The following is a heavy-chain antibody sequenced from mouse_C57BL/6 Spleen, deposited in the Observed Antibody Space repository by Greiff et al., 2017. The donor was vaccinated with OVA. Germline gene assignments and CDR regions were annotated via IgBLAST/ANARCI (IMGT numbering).Heavy chain of an antibody. J-gene: IGHJ2*01. CDR2: ISSGGDYI. CDR1: GFTFSSYA. V-gene: IGHV5-9-1*02. Sequence: EVNLVESGAGLVKPGGSLKLSCAASGFTFSSYAMSWVRQTPEKRLEWVAYISSGGDYIYYADTVKGRFTISRDNARNTLYLQMSSLKSEDTAMYYCTREGNYFDYWGQGTTLTVSS. CDR3: TREGNYFDY.